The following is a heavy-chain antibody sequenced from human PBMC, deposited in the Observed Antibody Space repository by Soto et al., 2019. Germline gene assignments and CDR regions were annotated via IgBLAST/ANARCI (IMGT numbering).Heavy chain of an antibody. CDR2: INSDGSAT. J-gene: IGHJ3*02. CDR1: GFTFRNVW. Sequence: GGSLRLSCAASGFTFRNVWMHWVRQAPGKGLVWVSRINSDGSATDYADSVKGRFTISRDNAKNTLSLQMNSLRAEDTAVYYCARDGDAFDIWGQGTLVTV. CDR3: ARDGDAFDI. D-gene: IGHD3-10*01. V-gene: IGHV3-74*01.